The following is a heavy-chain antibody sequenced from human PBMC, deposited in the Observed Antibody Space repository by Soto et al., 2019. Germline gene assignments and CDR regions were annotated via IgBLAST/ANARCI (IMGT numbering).Heavy chain of an antibody. CDR1: GGSISSGGYY. Sequence: QVRLQESGPGLVKPSQTLSLTCTVSGGSISSGGYYWSWIRQHPGKGLEWIGYIYYSGSTYYNPSLKSRVTISADTSKNQFSLKLNSVTAADTAVYYCARDVTGTTSGFDYWGQGTLVTVSS. V-gene: IGHV4-31*03. CDR2: IYYSGST. J-gene: IGHJ4*02. CDR3: ARDVTGTTSGFDY. D-gene: IGHD1-7*01.